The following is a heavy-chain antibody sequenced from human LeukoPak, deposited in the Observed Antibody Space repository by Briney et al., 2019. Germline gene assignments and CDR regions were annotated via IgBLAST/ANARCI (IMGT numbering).Heavy chain of an antibody. V-gene: IGHV3-23*01. CDR1: GFTFSSYA. CDR2: ISGSGGST. Sequence: TGGSLRLSCAASGFTFSSYAMSWVRQAPGKGLEWVSAISGSGGSTYYAGSVKGRFTISRDNSKNTLYLQMNSLRAEDTAVYYCAHSLDAFDIWGQGTMVTVSS. CDR3: AHSLDAFDI. J-gene: IGHJ3*02.